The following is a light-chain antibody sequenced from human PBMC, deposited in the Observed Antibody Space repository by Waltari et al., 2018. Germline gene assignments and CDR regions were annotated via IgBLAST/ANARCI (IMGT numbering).Light chain of an antibody. Sequence: DIVMTQSPDFLPVSLGERATISCRSSQSVFHSSTYGNAIAWFQKRPGQPPKLLIYWTSTRESGVPDRFSGSGSGTDFTLTISSLQAEDVAVYYCQQYYSTPGWTFGQGTKVEIK. CDR1: QSVFHSSTYGNA. V-gene: IGKV4-1*01. CDR2: WTS. J-gene: IGKJ1*01. CDR3: QQYYSTPGWT.